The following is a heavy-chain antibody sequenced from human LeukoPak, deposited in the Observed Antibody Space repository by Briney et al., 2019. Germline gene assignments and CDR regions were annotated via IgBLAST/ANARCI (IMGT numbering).Heavy chain of an antibody. CDR1: GDSISQSNYY. J-gene: IGHJ1*01. Sequence: SETLSLTCTVSGDSISQSNYYWGWLRQPPGKALEWLGSIYSSGSTYYDPPLKSRITVSADMSKNQFSLKLSSVTAADTAVYYCARGGWYPESFQHWGQGALVTVSS. CDR3: ARGGWYPESFQH. D-gene: IGHD6-19*01. CDR2: IYSSGST. V-gene: IGHV4-39*07.